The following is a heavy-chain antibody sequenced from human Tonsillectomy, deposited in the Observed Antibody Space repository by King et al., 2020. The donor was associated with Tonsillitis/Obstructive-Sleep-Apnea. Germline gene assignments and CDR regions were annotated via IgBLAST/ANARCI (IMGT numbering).Heavy chain of an antibody. CDR1: GGSFSGHY. J-gene: IGHJ4*02. V-gene: IGHV4-34*01. CDR2: INHYGGT. CDR3: ARDVTVTTFRGDYFDY. Sequence: VQLQQCGAGLLKPSETLSLICAVYGGSFSGHYWHWIRQPPGKGLEWIGEINHYGGTNYNPSLKSRVTISIDTSKNQFSLKLNSVTAADTAVYYCARDVTVTTFRGDYFDYWGQGTLVTVSS. D-gene: IGHD2/OR15-2a*01.